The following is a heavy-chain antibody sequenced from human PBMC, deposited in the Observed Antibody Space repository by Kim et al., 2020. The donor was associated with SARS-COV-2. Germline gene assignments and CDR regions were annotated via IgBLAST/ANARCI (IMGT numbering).Heavy chain of an antibody. CDR1: GGSISSSSYY. CDR2: IYYSGST. Sequence: SETLSLTCTVSGGSISSSSYYWGWIRQPPGKGLEWIGSIYYSGSTYYNPSLKSRVTISVDTSKNQFSLKLSSVTAADTAVYYCARHRAPGYDYYDSSWGRGDYYYYYGMDVWGQGTTVTVSS. J-gene: IGHJ6*02. D-gene: IGHD3-22*01. V-gene: IGHV4-39*01. CDR3: ARHRAPGYDYYDSSWGRGDYYYYYGMDV.